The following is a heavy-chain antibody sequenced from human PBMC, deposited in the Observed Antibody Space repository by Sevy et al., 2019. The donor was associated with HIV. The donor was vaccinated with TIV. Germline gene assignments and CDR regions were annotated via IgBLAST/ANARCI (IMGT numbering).Heavy chain of an antibody. CDR2: IRQDGNEL. V-gene: IGHV3-7*01. CDR3: ARRYFDL. Sequence: GGSLRLSCAASGFTLDDYWMQWVRQAPGQGLEWVANIRQDGNELYYADSVKGRFTISRDNAKESLFLQMTNLRVEDTAIYYCARRYFDLWGLGTLVTVSS. CDR1: GFTLDDYW. J-gene: IGHJ4*02.